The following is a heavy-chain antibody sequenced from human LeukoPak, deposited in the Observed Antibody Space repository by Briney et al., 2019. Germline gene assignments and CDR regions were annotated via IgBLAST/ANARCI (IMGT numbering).Heavy chain of an antibody. D-gene: IGHD3-22*01. V-gene: IGHV3-30*04. Sequence: GGSLRLSCAASGFTFSSYAMHWVRQAPGKGLEWVAVISYDGSNKYYADSVKGRFTISRDNSKNTLYLQMNSLRAEDTAVYYCARDRSRYYDSSGCLDYWGQGTLVTVSS. CDR1: GFTFSSYA. CDR3: ARDRSRYYDSSGCLDY. J-gene: IGHJ4*02. CDR2: ISYDGSNK.